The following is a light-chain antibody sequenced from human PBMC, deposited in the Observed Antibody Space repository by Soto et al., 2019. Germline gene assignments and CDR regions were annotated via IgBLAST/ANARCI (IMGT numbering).Light chain of an antibody. Sequence: EIVLTQSPGTLSLSPGERATLSCRASQSVRSNYLAWYQQEPGQAPRLLIYGASSRATAIPDRFSGTGSGTDFTLTISRLEPEDFAVYYCQQYGGSPYTFGQGTKLEIK. V-gene: IGKV3-20*01. CDR3: QQYGGSPYT. CDR1: QSVRSNY. CDR2: GAS. J-gene: IGKJ2*01.